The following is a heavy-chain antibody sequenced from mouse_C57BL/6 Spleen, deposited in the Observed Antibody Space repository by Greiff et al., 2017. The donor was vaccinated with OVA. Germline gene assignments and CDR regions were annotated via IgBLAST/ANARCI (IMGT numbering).Heavy chain of an antibody. J-gene: IGHJ4*01. CDR3: ARDEDYYGSSYGGYYAMDY. CDR2: ISYDGSN. V-gene: IGHV3-6*01. Sequence: EVKLLESGPGLVKPSQSLSLTCSVTGYSITSGYYWNWIRQFPGNKLEWMGYISYDGSNNYNPSLKNRISITRDTSKNQFFLKLNSVTTEDTATYYCARDEDYYGSSYGGYYAMDYWGQGTSVTVSS. D-gene: IGHD1-1*01. CDR1: GYSITSGYY.